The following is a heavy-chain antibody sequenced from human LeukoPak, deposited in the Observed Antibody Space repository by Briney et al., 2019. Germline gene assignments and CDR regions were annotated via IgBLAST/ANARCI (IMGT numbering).Heavy chain of an antibody. Sequence: GGSLRLSCAASGFTFSRYAMSWVRQAPGKGLEWVAVISYDGSNKYYADSVKGRFTISRDNSKNTLYLQMNSLRAEDTAVYYCARTYSSSWYVTFDYWGQGNLVTVSS. D-gene: IGHD6-13*01. CDR2: ISYDGSNK. CDR3: ARTYSSSWYVTFDY. CDR1: GFTFSRYA. V-gene: IGHV3-30*03. J-gene: IGHJ4*02.